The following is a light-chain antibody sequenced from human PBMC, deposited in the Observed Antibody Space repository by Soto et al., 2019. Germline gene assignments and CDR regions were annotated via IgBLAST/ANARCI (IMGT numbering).Light chain of an antibody. V-gene: IGKV3-15*01. CDR3: QQYSHWPLS. Sequence: EIVMTQSPATLSGSPGDRCTLSCRATQSFYSNVAWYQHKPSHAPRLLIYGASKTATGFPARFSGSGSGTEFTLTIASLQSEDLAIYYCQQYSHWPLSFGGGTKVDIK. CDR2: GAS. J-gene: IGKJ4*01. CDR1: QSFYSN.